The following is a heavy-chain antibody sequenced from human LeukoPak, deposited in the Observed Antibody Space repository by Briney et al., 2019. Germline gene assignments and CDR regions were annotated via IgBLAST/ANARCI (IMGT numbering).Heavy chain of an antibody. CDR2: IHDSGST. D-gene: IGHD6-19*01. V-gene: IGHV4-4*08. CDR3: AKEAGNGWPYFDY. Sequence: SETLSLTCTVSGGSIRSYYWSWIRQPPGKGLEWIAHIHDSGSTSYNPSLKSRLTMSVDTSKNQFSLRLSSVTAADTAVYYCAKEAGNGWPYFDYWGQGTLVTVSS. J-gene: IGHJ4*02. CDR1: GGSIRSYY.